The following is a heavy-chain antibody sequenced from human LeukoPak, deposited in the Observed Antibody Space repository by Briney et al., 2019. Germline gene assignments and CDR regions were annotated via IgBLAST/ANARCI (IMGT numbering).Heavy chain of an antibody. J-gene: IGHJ5*02. V-gene: IGHV1-8*01. D-gene: IGHD2-2*01. Sequence: ASVKVSCKASGYTFTSYDINWVRQATGQGLEWMGWMNPNSGNTGYAQKFQGRVTMTRNTSISTAYMELSSLRSEDTAVYYCARGRSTRIKTRNWFDPWGQGTPVTVSS. CDR1: GYTFTSYD. CDR2: MNPNSGNT. CDR3: ARGRSTRIKTRNWFDP.